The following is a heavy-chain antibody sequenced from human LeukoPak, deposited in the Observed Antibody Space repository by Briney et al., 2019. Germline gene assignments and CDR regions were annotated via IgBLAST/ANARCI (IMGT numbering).Heavy chain of an antibody. V-gene: IGHV3-30-3*01. Sequence: PGGSLRLSCAASGFTFSSYAMHWVRQAPGKGLERVAVISYDGSNKYYADSVKGRFTISRDNSKNTLYLQMNSLRAEDTAVYYCARGTFDYWGQGTLVTVSS. CDR1: GFTFSSYA. CDR2: ISYDGSNK. CDR3: ARGTFDY. J-gene: IGHJ4*02.